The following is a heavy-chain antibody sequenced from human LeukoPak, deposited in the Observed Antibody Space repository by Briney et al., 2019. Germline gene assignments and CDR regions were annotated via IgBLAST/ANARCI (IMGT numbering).Heavy chain of an antibody. V-gene: IGHV3-7*03. CDR2: IKQDGSEK. D-gene: IGHD3-10*01. J-gene: IGHJ5*02. CDR3: ARDPLLWFGEFRFDP. Sequence: GGSLRLSCAASGFTFSSYWMSWVRQAPGKGLEWVANIKQDGSEKYYVDSVKGRFTISRDNAKNSLYLQMNSLRAEDTAVYYCARDPLLWFGEFRFDPWGQGTLVTVSS. CDR1: GFTFSSYW.